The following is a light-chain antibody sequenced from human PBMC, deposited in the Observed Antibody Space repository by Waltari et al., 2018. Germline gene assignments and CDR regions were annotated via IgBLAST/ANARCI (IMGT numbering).Light chain of an antibody. CDR1: QSVGRP. CDR3: QHYVRLPAT. CDR2: GAS. J-gene: IGKJ1*01. Sequence: IVLTQSPGTLSLSPGENATLSCRASQSVGRPLAWYQLKPGQAPRLLIYGASTRATGTPDRFSGSGSGTDFSLTISRLEPEDFAVYFCQHYVRLPATFGQGTRVEV. V-gene: IGKV3-20*01.